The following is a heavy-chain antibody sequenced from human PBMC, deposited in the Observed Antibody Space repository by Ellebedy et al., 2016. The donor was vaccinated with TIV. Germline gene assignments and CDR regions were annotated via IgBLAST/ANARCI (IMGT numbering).Heavy chain of an antibody. J-gene: IGHJ6*03. CDR2: MYNNGSS. V-gene: IGHV4-59*01. CDR1: GGSFSSYY. Sequence: SETLSLXCTVSGGSFSSYYWSWIRQPPGKGLEWIAYMYNNGSSIYNPALKSRVAISVDRSKNQFSLRLNSVTAADTALYYCARVYTIFGLVRHYVDVWGKGTTVTVSS. CDR3: ARVYTIFGLVRHYVDV. D-gene: IGHD3-3*01.